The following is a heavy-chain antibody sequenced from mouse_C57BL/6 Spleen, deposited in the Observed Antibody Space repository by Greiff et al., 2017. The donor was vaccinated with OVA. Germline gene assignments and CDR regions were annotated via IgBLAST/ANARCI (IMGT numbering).Heavy chain of an antibody. J-gene: IGHJ2*01. V-gene: IGHV3-6*01. CDR3: ARGPYFDY. CDR1: GYSITSGYY. Sequence: DVKLQESGPGLVKPSQSLSLTCSVTGYSITSGYYWNWIRQFPGNKLEWMGYISYDGSNNYNPSLKNRISITRDTSKNQFFLKLNSVTTEDTATYYCARGPYFDYWGQGTTLTVSS. CDR2: ISYDGSN.